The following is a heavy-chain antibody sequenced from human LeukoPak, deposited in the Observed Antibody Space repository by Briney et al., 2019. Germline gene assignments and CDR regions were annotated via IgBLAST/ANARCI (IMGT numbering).Heavy chain of an antibody. CDR1: GFTFSTFA. V-gene: IGHV3-23*01. Sequence: PGGSLRLSCAASGFTFSTFAMIWVRQPPGKGLEWVSSIFPSGGEIHYADSVRGRFTISRDNSKNTLYVQMNSPRAEDTAVYYCAKEGYSRGYYSYYYMDVWGKGTTVTVSS. CDR3: AKEGYSRGYYSYYYMDV. CDR2: IFPSGGEI. D-gene: IGHD6-13*01. J-gene: IGHJ6*03.